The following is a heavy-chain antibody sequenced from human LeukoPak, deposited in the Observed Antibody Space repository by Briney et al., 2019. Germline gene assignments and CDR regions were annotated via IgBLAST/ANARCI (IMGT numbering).Heavy chain of an antibody. J-gene: IGHJ2*01. CDR1: GGSFSGYY. CDR3: AIDRDEGFDL. D-gene: IGHD1-14*01. Sequence: SETLSLTCAVYGGSFSGYYWSWIRQPPGKGLEWIGEINHSGSTNYNPSLKRRVTISVDTSKNQSSLSLSSVTAADTAVYYCAIDRDEGFDLWGGGTLVTVSS. CDR2: INHSGST. V-gene: IGHV4-34*01.